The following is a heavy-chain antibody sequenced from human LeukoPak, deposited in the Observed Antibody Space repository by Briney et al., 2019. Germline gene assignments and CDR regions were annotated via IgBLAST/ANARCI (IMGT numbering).Heavy chain of an antibody. J-gene: IGHJ4*02. V-gene: IGHV3-9*01. Sequence: GRSLRLSCAVYGFTFDDYAMHWVRHTPGKGLEWVSGISWNSGSIDYADSVKGRFTISRDNAKNSLYLQMNSLRPEDTALYFCAKDMMSARGAFDYWGQGTLVTVSS. CDR3: AKDMMSARGAFDY. D-gene: IGHD4/OR15-4a*01. CDR2: ISWNSGSI. CDR1: GFTFDDYA.